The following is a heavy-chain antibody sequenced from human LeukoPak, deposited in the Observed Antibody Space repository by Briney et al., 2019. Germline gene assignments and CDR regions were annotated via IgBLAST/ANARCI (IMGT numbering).Heavy chain of an antibody. V-gene: IGHV3-7*01. J-gene: IGHJ4*02. CDR3: ARESSGYYSHFDH. CDR2: IKQDGSEK. D-gene: IGHD3-22*01. Sequence: GGSLRLSCAASGFTFSSYWMNWVRQAPGKGLEWVANIKQDGSEKYYVDSVKGRFTISRDNAKNSLYLQMNSLRAADTAVYYCARESSGYYSHFDHWGQGTLVTVSS. CDR1: GFTFSSYW.